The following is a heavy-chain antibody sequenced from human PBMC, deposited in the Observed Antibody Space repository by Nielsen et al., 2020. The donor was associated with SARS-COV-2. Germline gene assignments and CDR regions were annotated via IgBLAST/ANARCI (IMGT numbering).Heavy chain of an antibody. CDR2: IYYSGST. CDR3: ARDLAAAGAPYYYGMDV. J-gene: IGHJ6*02. Sequence: SETLSLTCTVSGGSISSGGYYWSWIRQHPGKGLEWIGYIYYSGSTNYNPSLKSRVTISVDTSKNQFSLKLSSVTAADTAVYYCARDLAAAGAPYYYGMDVWGQGTTVTVSS. V-gene: IGHV4-61*08. CDR1: GGSISSGGYY. D-gene: IGHD6-13*01.